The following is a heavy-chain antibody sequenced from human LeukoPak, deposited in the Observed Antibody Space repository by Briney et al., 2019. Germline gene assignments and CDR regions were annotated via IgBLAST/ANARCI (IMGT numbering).Heavy chain of an antibody. CDR2: INPNSGGT. V-gene: IGHV1-2*02. CDR3: AREPDYGGNFDY. J-gene: IGHJ4*02. D-gene: IGHD4-23*01. CDR1: GYTFTSYD. Sequence: ASVKVSCKASGYTFTSYDINWVRQATGQGLEWMGWINPNSGGTNYAQKFQGRVTMTRDTSISTAYMELSRLRSDDTAVYYCAREPDYGGNFDYWGQGTLVTVSS.